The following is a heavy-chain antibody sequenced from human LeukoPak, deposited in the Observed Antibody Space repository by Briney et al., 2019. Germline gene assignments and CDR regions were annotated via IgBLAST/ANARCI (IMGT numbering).Heavy chain of an antibody. D-gene: IGHD3-22*01. CDR1: GFDFSSSS. CDR2: FSSSSSFR. V-gene: IGHV3-21*01. J-gene: IGHJ4*02. Sequence: GGSLRPSCAASGFDFSSSSMNWVRKAPGKGLEWFSSFSSSSSFRYYADSVKGRFTISRDNAKNSLYLQMSSLRAEDTAVYYCARESSGYFYWGQGTLVTVSS. CDR3: ARESSGYFY.